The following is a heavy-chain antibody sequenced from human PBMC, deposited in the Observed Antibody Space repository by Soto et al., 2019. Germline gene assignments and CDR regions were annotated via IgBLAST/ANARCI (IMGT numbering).Heavy chain of an antibody. CDR1: GYTFTGYY. Sequence: QVQLVQSGAEVKKPGASVKVSCKASGYTFTGYYMHWVRQAPGQGLEWMGWINPNSGGTNYAQKFQGRVTMTRDTSLSTAYMELSRLRSDDTAVYYCARVRTGRLRLGELSYFDYWGQGTLVTVSS. D-gene: IGHD3-16*02. J-gene: IGHJ4*02. V-gene: IGHV1-2*02. CDR2: INPNSGGT. CDR3: ARVRTGRLRLGELSYFDY.